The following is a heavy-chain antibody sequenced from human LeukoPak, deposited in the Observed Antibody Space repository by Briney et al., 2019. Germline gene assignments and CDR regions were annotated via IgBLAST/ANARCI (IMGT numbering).Heavy chain of an antibody. CDR2: IYSGGST. J-gene: IGHJ4*02. Sequence: GGSLRLSCAASGFTVSSNYMSWVRQAPGKGLEWVSVIYSGGSTYYADSVKGRFTISRDNSKDTLYLQMNSLRAEDTAVYYCARDIAYDSSGYYSPHFDYWGQGTLVTVSS. CDR3: ARDIAYDSSGYYSPHFDY. D-gene: IGHD3-22*01. CDR1: GFTVSSNY. V-gene: IGHV3-53*01.